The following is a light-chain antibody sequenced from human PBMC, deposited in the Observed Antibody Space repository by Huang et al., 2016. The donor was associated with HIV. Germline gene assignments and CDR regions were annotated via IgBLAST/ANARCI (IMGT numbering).Light chain of an antibody. J-gene: IGKJ2*01. V-gene: IGKV1-39*01. CDR1: QSINTY. CDR2: AAS. CDR3: QQNYNTPYT. Sequence: DIQMTQSPSSLSTSVGDRVTITCRASQSINTYLNWYQQKPGQAPKFLIYAASSLQSWVPSRFSGSGSGTDFTLTINSLQPEDFATYYCQQNYNTPYTFGQGTKLEIK.